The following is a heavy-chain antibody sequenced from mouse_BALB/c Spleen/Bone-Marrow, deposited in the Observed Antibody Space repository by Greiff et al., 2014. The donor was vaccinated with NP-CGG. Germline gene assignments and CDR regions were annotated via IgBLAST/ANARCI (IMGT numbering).Heavy chain of an antibody. CDR2: IYPGTGSI. CDR3: TRSGYVMDY. J-gene: IGHJ4*01. D-gene: IGHD3-1*01. V-gene: IGHV1S22*01. Sequence: LKESGSELVRPGASVKLSCKASGYTFTSYWMHWVKQRPGQGLEWLGNIYPGTGSINYDEKFKSNATLTVDTSSSTAYMQLSSLTSKDSAVYYCTRSGYVMDYWGQGTSVTVSS. CDR1: GYTFTSYW.